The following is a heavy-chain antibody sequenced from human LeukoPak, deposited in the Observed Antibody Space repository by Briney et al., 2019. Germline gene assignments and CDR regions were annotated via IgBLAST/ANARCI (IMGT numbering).Heavy chain of an antibody. CDR3: ARDGFYCSGGSCYSTYFDY. D-gene: IGHD2-15*01. J-gene: IGHJ4*02. V-gene: IGHV1-3*01. CDR2: INAGNGNT. Sequence: ASVKVSCKASGYTFTSYATHWVRRAPGQRLEWMGWINAGNGNTKYSQKFQGRVTITRDTSASTAYMELSSLRSEDTAVYYCARDGFYCSGGSCYSTYFDYWGQGTLVTVSS. CDR1: GYTFTSYA.